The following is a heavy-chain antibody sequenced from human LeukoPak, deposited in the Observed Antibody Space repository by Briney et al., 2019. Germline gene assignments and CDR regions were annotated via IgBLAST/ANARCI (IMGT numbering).Heavy chain of an antibody. V-gene: IGHV4-39*01. CDR3: AIKRGYSFPAFDI. Sequence: SETLFLTCTVSGGSISSSSYYWGWIRQPPGKGLEWIGSIYYSGSTYYNPSLKSRVTISVDTSKNQFSLKLSSVTAADTAVYYCAIKRGYSFPAFDIWGQGTMVTVSS. J-gene: IGHJ3*02. D-gene: IGHD5-18*01. CDR2: IYYSGST. CDR1: GGSISSSSYY.